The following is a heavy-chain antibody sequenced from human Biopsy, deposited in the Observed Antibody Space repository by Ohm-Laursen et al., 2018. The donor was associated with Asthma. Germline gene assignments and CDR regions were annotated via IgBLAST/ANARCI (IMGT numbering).Heavy chain of an antibody. D-gene: IGHD3-9*01. CDR2: INAGNGNT. CDR3: ARTYYDFLTGQVNDVFAI. Sequence: VASVKVSCKASGYTFINYAIHWVRQAPGQRLEWMGWINAGNGNTKYSQKFQGRVTITRDTSASTAYMDLGSLRSEDTAVYYCARTYYDFLTGQVNDVFAIWGQGTMVTVSS. V-gene: IGHV1-3*01. J-gene: IGHJ3*02. CDR1: GYTFINYA.